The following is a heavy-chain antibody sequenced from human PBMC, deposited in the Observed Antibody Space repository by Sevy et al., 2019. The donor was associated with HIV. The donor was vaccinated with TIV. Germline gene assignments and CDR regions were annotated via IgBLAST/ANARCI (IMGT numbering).Heavy chain of an antibody. CDR1: GFTFSSYD. Sequence: GGSLRLSCAASGFTFSSYDMNWVRQAPGKGLEWVSFITTSGGTIYYADSVKGRFTVSRASAENSLYLQMNSLRVEDTAVYYCARDKMGGSFDIWGQGTMVTVSS. CDR2: ITTSGGTI. V-gene: IGHV3-48*01. CDR3: ARDKMGGSFDI. D-gene: IGHD3-16*01. J-gene: IGHJ3*02.